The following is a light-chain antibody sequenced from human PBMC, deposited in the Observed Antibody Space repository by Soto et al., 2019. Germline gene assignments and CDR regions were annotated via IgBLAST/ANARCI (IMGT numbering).Light chain of an antibody. V-gene: IGKV1-5*03. CDR2: KAS. Sequence: DIQMTQCPSTLSGSAGDSVTITCRASQPIXSGFVWYQEKPGKAPKLRXYKASTLKRGVPSRFSGSGSGTEFTLTISSLQPEDVAIYYCQKFTSAPFTFGGGTKVDIK. J-gene: IGKJ4*01. CDR3: QKFTSAPFT. CDR1: QPIXSG.